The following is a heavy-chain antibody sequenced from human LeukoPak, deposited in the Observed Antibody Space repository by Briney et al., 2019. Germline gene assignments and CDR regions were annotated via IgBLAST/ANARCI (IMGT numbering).Heavy chain of an antibody. CDR1: GFTFSSYS. V-gene: IGHV3-48*01. CDR2: ISSSSSTI. Sequence: GGSLRLSCAASGFTFSSYSMNWVRQAPGKGLEWVSYISSSSSTIYYADSVKGRFTISRDNAKNSLYLQMNSLRAEDTAVYYCARDFFLRGTVTTNGGYGMDVWGQGTTVTVSS. CDR3: ARDFFLRGTVTTNGGYGMDV. J-gene: IGHJ6*02. D-gene: IGHD4-17*01.